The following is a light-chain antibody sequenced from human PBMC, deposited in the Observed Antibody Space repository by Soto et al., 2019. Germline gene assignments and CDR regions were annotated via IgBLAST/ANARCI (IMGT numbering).Light chain of an antibody. CDR1: QSISSD. Sequence: EIERTQSPATLSVSPGERATISCRASQSISSDVAWYQQKPGQAPRLLIYGASTTATGIPARFSGSGSGTEFTLTISSLQSEDFAVYNCQQDNKCPRTLGQGTKVDIK. CDR3: QQDNKCPRT. V-gene: IGKV3-15*01. J-gene: IGKJ2*01. CDR2: GAS.